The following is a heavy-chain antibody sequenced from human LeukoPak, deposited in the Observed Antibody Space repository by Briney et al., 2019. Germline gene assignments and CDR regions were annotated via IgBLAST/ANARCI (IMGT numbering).Heavy chain of an antibody. J-gene: IGHJ4*02. CDR2: INHSGST. V-gene: IGHV4-34*01. Sequence: SETLSLTCAVYGGSFSGYYWSWIRQPPGKGLEWIGEINHSGSTNYNPSLKSRVTISVDTSKNQFSLKLSSVTAADTVVYYCARRREAAMVAFGYWGQGTLVTVSS. CDR1: GGSFSGYY. D-gene: IGHD5-18*01. CDR3: ARRREAAMVAFGY.